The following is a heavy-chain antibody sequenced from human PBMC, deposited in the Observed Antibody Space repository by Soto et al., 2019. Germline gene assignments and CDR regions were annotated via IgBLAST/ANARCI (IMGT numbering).Heavy chain of an antibody. J-gene: IGHJ6*02. V-gene: IGHV1-69*02. Sequence: QVQLVQSGAEVKKPGSSVKVSCKASGGTFSSYTISWVRQAPGQGLEWMGRIIPILGIANYAQKFQGRVTITADKSTSTADMELSSLRSEDTAVYYCARREGLVGAYYGMDVWGQGTTVTVSS. D-gene: IGHD1-26*01. CDR3: ARREGLVGAYYGMDV. CDR1: GGTFSSYT. CDR2: IIPILGIA.